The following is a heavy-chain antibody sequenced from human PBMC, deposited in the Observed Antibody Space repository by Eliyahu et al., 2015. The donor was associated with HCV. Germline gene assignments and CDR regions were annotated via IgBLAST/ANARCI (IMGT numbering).Heavy chain of an antibody. Sequence: EVQLVESGGILVQPGGSLRLSCGASGISVSDNYMTWVRQAPGKGLEWVSTIFTGGSIYYTDSVKGRFTISRDESMNTVYLQMNSLRVDDTAVYYCARDRSRPVGYKFLSGDASGLDVWGRGTTVTVSS. CDR2: IFTGGSI. CDR1: GISVSDNY. J-gene: IGHJ6*02. V-gene: IGHV3-66*02. D-gene: IGHD5-18*01. CDR3: ARDRSRPVGYKFLSGDASGLDV.